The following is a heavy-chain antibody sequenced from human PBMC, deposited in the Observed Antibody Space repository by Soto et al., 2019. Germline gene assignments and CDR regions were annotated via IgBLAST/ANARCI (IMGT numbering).Heavy chain of an antibody. J-gene: IGHJ6*02. D-gene: IGHD2-8*01. V-gene: IGHV1-46*01. Sequence: ASVKVSCKASGYTFTSYYMHWVRQAPGQGLEWMGIINPSGGSASYAQKFQGRVTMTRDTSTSTVYMELSSLRSEDTAVYYCARDVMGCTNGVCYGLELYYYYGMDVWGQGTTVTVSS. CDR1: GYTFTSYY. CDR3: ARDVMGCTNGVCYGLELYYYYGMDV. CDR2: INPSGGSA.